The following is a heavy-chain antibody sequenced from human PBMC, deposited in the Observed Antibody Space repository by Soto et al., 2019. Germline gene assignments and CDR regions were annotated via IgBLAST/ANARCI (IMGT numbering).Heavy chain of an antibody. D-gene: IGHD1-26*01. CDR3: AGPTSLQWYDIDV. Sequence: SQTLSLTCAISGDSVSSNSAAWNWIRQSPSGGLEWLGRTYYRSRWYNDYAVSVRSRITINPDTSKNQFSLHLNSVTPEDTAVYYCAGPTSLQWYDIDVWDKGTTVTVSS. CDR1: GDSVSSNSAA. CDR2: TYYRSRWYN. V-gene: IGHV6-1*01. J-gene: IGHJ6*03.